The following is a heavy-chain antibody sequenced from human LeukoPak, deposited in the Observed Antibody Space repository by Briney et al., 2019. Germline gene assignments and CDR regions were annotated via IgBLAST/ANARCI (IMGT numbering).Heavy chain of an antibody. J-gene: IGHJ4*02. Sequence: SETLSLTCTVSGGSISSRSYYWGWIRQPPGKGLEWIGSIYYSGSTNYNPSLKSRVTISVDTSKNQFSLKLSSVTAADTAVYYCARGGSWYYFDYWGQGTLVTVSS. V-gene: IGHV4-39*07. CDR2: IYYSGST. CDR1: GGSISSRSYY. D-gene: IGHD6-13*01. CDR3: ARGGSWYYFDY.